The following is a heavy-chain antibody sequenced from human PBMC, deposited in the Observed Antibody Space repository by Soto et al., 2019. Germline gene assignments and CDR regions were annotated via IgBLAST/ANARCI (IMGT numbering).Heavy chain of an antibody. J-gene: IGHJ6*02. CDR3: ARDLRALCGMDV. CDR2: IYSGDTT. V-gene: IGHV3-53*01. Sequence: EVQLVESGGGLIQPGGSLRLSCAASGFTVSSNYMSWVRQAPGKGLEWVSVIYSGDTTYYADSVKGRFTISRDHSKNTLDLKMNCLSAADTAVYYCARDLRALCGMDVGGQGTTVTVSS. CDR1: GFTVSSNY.